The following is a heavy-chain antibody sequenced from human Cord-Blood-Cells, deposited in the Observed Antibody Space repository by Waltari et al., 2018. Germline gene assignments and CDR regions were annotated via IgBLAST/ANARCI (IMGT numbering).Heavy chain of an antibody. CDR3: ARGQLTHDY. V-gene: IGHV1-8*01. D-gene: IGHD2-2*01. Sequence: QVQLVQSGAEVKKPGASVKVSCKASGYTFTSYDINWVQQATGQGLEWMGWMNPSSGNIVYTQKFQGRFTMTRNTSISTVYMELSSLGSEDTAVYYGARGQLTHDYGGQGTLVTVSS. J-gene: IGHJ4*02. CDR2: MNPSSGNI. CDR1: GYTFTSYD.